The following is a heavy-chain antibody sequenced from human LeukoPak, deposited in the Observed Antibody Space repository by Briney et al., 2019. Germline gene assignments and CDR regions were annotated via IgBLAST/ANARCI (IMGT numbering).Heavy chain of an antibody. CDR3: AREGITGTTGDY. J-gene: IGHJ4*02. CDR2: IWYDGSNK. Sequence: PGGSLRLSCVASGFSLSSYSMSWVRQAPGKGLEWVAVIWYDGSNKYYADSVKGRFTISRDNSKNTLYLQMNSLRAEDTAVYYCAREGITGTTGDYWGQGTLVTVSS. V-gene: IGHV3-33*08. CDR1: GFSLSSYS. D-gene: IGHD1-7*01.